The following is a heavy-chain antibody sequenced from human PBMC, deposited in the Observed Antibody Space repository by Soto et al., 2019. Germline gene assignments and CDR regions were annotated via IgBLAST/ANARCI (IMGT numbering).Heavy chain of an antibody. CDR3: ARHEGRTGPDQ. J-gene: IGHJ5*02. V-gene: IGHV4-4*02. CDR2: IFHDGNT. Sequence: SETLSLTCAVSGASIGSGGWWSWVRQPPGKGLEWIAEIFHDGNTNYSPSLKSRVTISVDKSQNQFSLNVYSVTAADTAVYYCARHEGRTGPDQWGQGTLVTVSS. D-gene: IGHD3-9*01. CDR1: GASIGSGGW.